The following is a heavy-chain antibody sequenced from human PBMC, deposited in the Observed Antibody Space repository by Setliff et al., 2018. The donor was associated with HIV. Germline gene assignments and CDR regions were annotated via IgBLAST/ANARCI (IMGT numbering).Heavy chain of an antibody. V-gene: IGHV3-30*02. CDR2: IRYDGSYR. J-gene: IGHJ4*02. CDR1: GFTFISYG. Sequence: PGGSLRLSCAVSGFTFISYGMYWVRQAPGKGLEWVAFIRYDGSYRYYVDSVKGRFTISRDNSKSMLYLQMNSLRVEDTAVYYCAIDFPASAFYLSSALLTNCWGQGTLVTVPQ. CDR3: AIDFPASAFYLSSALLTNC. D-gene: IGHD3-22*01.